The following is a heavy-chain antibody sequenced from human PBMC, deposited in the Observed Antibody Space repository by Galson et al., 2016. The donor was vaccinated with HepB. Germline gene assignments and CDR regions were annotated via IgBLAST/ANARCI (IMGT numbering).Heavy chain of an antibody. J-gene: IGHJ4*02. D-gene: IGHD7-27*01. CDR2: ISPYNGDT. CDR3: ARVGPLGSYDY. V-gene: IGHV1-18*01. Sequence: SVKASCKASGYTFTNYGITWVRQAPGQGLEWMGWISPYNGDTNSAQKFQGRVTMTTDTSTSTVYMELRSLRYDNTAVYFCARVGPLGSYDYWGQGTLVTVSS. CDR1: GYTFTNYG.